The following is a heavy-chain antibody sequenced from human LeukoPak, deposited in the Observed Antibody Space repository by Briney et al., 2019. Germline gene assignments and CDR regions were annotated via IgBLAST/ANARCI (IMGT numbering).Heavy chain of an antibody. CDR1: GFTFSSYA. J-gene: IGHJ3*02. CDR2: ISGSGGST. D-gene: IGHD2-2*01. CDR3: AKYRTSCSSTSCYEDGDAFDI. Sequence: GGSLRLSCAASGFTFSSYAMSWVRQAPGKGLEWVSAISGSGGSTYYADSVEGRFTISRDNSKNTLYLQMNSLRAEDTAVYYCAKYRTSCSSTSCYEDGDAFDIWGQGTMVTVSS. V-gene: IGHV3-23*01.